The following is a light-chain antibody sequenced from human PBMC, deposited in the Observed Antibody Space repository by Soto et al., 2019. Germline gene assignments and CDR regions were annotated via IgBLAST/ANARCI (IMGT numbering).Light chain of an antibody. Sequence: DIQMTQSPSSVSASVGDRVTITCRASQDISSWLAWYQQKPGKAPKLLIYAASTLQSGVPSRFSGSGSGTAFTLAIGNLQPEDVATSYCQQANTFPPTFGQGTKVEVK. CDR1: QDISSW. CDR3: QQANTFPPT. V-gene: IGKV1-12*01. J-gene: IGKJ1*01. CDR2: AAS.